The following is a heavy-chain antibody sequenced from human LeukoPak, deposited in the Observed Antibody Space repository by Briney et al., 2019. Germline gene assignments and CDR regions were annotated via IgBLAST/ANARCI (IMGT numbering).Heavy chain of an antibody. Sequence: GGSLRLSCAASGFTFSSYEMNWVRQAPGKGLEWVSYISSSGSTIYYADSVKGRFTISRDNAKHSLYLQMNSLRAEDTAVYYCARANGGGVDYWGQGTLVTVSS. D-gene: IGHD2-21*01. J-gene: IGHJ4*02. CDR1: GFTFSSYE. CDR2: ISSSGSTI. CDR3: ARANGGGVDY. V-gene: IGHV3-48*03.